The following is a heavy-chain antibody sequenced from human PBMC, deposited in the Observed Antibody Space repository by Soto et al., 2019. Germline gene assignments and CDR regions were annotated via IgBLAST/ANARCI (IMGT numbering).Heavy chain of an antibody. J-gene: IGHJ4*02. CDR1: GGSISSSNW. CDR2: IYHSGST. CDR3: AKCITALGPIDY. Sequence: SETLSLTCAVSGGSISSSNWWCWVRQPQGKGLEWIGEIYHSGSTNYNPSLKGRVTISVDKSKNQFSLKLSSVTAADTAVYYCAKCITALGPIDYWGQGTLVTVSS. D-gene: IGHD6-6*01. V-gene: IGHV4-4*02.